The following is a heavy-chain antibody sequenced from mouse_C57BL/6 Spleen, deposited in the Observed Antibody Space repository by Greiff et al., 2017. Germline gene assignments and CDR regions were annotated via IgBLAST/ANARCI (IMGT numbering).Heavy chain of an antibody. J-gene: IGHJ3*01. Sequence: VQLQQSGPELVKPGASVKISCKASGYSFTDYNMNWVKPSNGKSLEWIGVINPNYGTTSYNQKFKGKATLTVDQSSSTVYMQLNGLASEESAVYYCASWDYFAYWGQGTLVTVSA. CDR1: GYSFTDYN. CDR2: INPNYGTT. D-gene: IGHD2-4*01. V-gene: IGHV1-39*01. CDR3: ASWDYFAY.